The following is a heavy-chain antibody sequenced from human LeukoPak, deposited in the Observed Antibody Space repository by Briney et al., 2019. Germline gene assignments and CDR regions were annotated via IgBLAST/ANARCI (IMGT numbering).Heavy chain of an antibody. CDR3: AKIPSGPAVFRYYFDY. D-gene: IGHD2-2*01. V-gene: IGHV3-23*01. Sequence: PGGSLGLSCAASGFTFSSYAMSWVRQAPGKGLEWVSAISGSGGSTYYADSVKGRFTISRDNSKNTLYLQMNSLRAEDTAVYYCAKIPSGPAVFRYYFDYWGQGTLVTVSS. CDR2: ISGSGGST. CDR1: GFTFSSYA. J-gene: IGHJ4*02.